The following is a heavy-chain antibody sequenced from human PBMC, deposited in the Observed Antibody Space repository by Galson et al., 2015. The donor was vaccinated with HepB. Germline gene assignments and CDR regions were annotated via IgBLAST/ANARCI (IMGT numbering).Heavy chain of an antibody. J-gene: IGHJ4*02. CDR3: AKAGYCSSTSCQTHPIHY. V-gene: IGHV3-23*01. CDR1: ASTFSSYA. Sequence: SLRLSCAASASTFSSYAMSWVHQAPGKGLEWVSAISGSGGSTYYADSVKGPITISRDNSKNTLYLPMNSLRAEDTAVYYCAKAGYCSSTSCQTHPIHYWGEGDQVTVSS. CDR2: ISGSGGST. D-gene: IGHD2-2*01.